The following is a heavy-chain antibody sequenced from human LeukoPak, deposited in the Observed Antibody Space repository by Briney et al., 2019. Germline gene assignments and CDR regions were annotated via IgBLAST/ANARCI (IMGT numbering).Heavy chain of an antibody. CDR2: INHSGST. D-gene: IGHD3-3*01. J-gene: IGHJ5*02. CDR3: ARGGDWAYYDFWSGDTPGWFDP. Sequence: PSETLSLTCAVYGVSFSGYYWSWIRRPPGKGLEWIGEINHSGSTNYNPSLKSRVTISVDTSKNQFSLKLSSVTAADTAVYYCARGGDWAYYDFWSGDTPGWFDPWGQGTLVTVSS. V-gene: IGHV4-34*01. CDR1: GVSFSGYY.